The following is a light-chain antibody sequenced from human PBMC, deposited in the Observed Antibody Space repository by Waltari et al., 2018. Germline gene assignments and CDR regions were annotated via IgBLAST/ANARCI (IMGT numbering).Light chain of an antibody. Sequence: SYELTQPPSLSVSPGQTATIPRSGNKVGDKYACWYQQKSGHSPVLVIFQDNKRPSGIPERFSGSNSGNTATLTISGIQAMDEADYFCQAWDNSAAVFGGGTRLTVL. CDR2: QDN. J-gene: IGLJ3*02. CDR1: KVGDKY. V-gene: IGLV3-1*01. CDR3: QAWDNSAAV.